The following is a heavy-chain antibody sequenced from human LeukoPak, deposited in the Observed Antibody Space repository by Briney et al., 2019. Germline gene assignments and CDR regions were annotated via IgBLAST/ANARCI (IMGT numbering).Heavy chain of an antibody. Sequence: KASETLSLTCTVSGGSISSYYWSWIRQPPGKGLEWIGYIYYSGSTNYNPSLKSRVTISVDTSKNQFSLKLSSVTAADTAVYYCARHAAQWGDPLQYYFDYWGQGTLVTVSS. CDR2: IYYSGST. CDR1: GGSISSYY. D-gene: IGHD3-16*01. CDR3: ARHAAQWGDPLQYYFDY. V-gene: IGHV4-59*08. J-gene: IGHJ4*02.